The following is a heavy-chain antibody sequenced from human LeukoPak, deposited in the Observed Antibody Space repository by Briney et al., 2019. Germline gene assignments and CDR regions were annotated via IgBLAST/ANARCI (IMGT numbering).Heavy chain of an antibody. CDR2: IYHSGST. Sequence: SETLSLTCAVSGGSISSGGYSWSWIRQPPGKGLEWIGYIYHSGSTYYNPSLKSRVTISVDRSKNQFSLKLSSVTAADTAVYYCARDGGVATITWYFDLWGRGTLVTVSS. CDR3: ARDGGVATITWYFDL. V-gene: IGHV4-30-2*01. J-gene: IGHJ2*01. D-gene: IGHD5-12*01. CDR1: GGSISSGGYS.